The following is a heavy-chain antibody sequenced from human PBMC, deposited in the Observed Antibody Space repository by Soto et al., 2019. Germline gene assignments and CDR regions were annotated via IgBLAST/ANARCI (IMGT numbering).Heavy chain of an antibody. CDR3: ARAKSITMVRGAPMDV. V-gene: IGHV4-4*07. Sequence: NPSETLSLTCTVSGGSISSYYWSWIRQPAGKGLEWIGRIYTSGSTNYNPSLKSRVTMSVDTSKNQFSLKLSSVTAADTAVYYCARAKSITMVRGAPMDVWGQGTTVTVSS. D-gene: IGHD3-10*01. J-gene: IGHJ6*02. CDR2: IYTSGST. CDR1: GGSISSYY.